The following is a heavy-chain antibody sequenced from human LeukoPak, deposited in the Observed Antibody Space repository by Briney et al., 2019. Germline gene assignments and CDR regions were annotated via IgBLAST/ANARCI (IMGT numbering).Heavy chain of an antibody. CDR1: GGTFSSYA. V-gene: IGHV1-69*04. Sequence: AASVKVSCKASGGTFSSYAISWVRQAPGQGLEWMGRIIPILGIANYAQKFQGRVTITADKSTSTACMELSSLRSEDTAVFYCARAVRRRGGGDPQLPGGYFDYWGQGTLVTVSS. CDR3: ARAVRRRGGGDPQLPGGYFDY. D-gene: IGHD3-16*01. J-gene: IGHJ4*02. CDR2: IIPILGIA.